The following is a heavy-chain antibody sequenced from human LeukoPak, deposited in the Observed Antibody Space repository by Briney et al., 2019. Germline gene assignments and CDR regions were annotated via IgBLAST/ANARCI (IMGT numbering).Heavy chain of an antibody. CDR3: ARVPLEYSSSSNYYYYGMDV. J-gene: IGHJ6*02. CDR2: INHSGST. CDR1: GGSFSGYY. D-gene: IGHD6-6*01. V-gene: IGHV4-34*01. Sequence: KTSETLSLTCAVYGGSFSGYYWSWIRQPPGKGLEWIGEINHSGSTNYNPSLKSRVTISVDTSKNQFSLKLSSVTAADTAVYYCARVPLEYSSSSNYYYYGMDVWGQGTTVTVSS.